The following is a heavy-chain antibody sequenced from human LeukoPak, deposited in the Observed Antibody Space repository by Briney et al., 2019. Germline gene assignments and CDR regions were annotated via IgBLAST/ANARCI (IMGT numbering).Heavy chain of an antibody. CDR2: MNPNSGNT. CDR3: ARGLAVAGTLPFDP. J-gene: IGHJ5*02. D-gene: IGHD6-19*01. CDR1: GYTFTSYD. V-gene: IGHV1-8*01. Sequence: ASVNVSCKASGYTFTSYDINWVRQATGQGLEWMGWMNPNSGNTGYAQKFQGRVTMTRNTSISTAYMELSSLRSEDTAVYYCARGLAVAGTLPFDPWSQGTLVTVSS.